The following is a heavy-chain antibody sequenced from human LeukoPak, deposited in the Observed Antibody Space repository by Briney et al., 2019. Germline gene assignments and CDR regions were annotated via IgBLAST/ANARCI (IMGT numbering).Heavy chain of an antibody. V-gene: IGHV1-18*01. CDR1: GYTFTSYG. Sequence: ASVKVSCKASGYTFTSYGISWVRQAPGQGLEWMGWISAYNGNTNYAQKLQGRVTMTTDTSTSTAYMELRSLRSDDTAIYFCAKRLARPKPFDCWGQGTLVTVSS. D-gene: IGHD6-6*01. J-gene: IGHJ4*02. CDR3: AKRLARPKPFDC. CDR2: ISAYNGNT.